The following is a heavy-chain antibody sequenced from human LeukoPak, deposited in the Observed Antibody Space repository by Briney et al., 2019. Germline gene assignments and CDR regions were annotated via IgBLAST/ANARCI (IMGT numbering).Heavy chain of an antibody. CDR3: ARGRYGDYGGGFDY. Sequence: GGSLRLSCAASGFTVSSNYMSWVRQAPGKGLEWVSVIYTGGSTYYADSVKGRFTISRGNSKNTLYLQMNSLRAEDTAVYYCARGRYGDYGGGFDYWGQGTLVTVSS. V-gene: IGHV3-66*01. J-gene: IGHJ4*02. CDR1: GFTVSSNY. CDR2: IYTGGST. D-gene: IGHD4-17*01.